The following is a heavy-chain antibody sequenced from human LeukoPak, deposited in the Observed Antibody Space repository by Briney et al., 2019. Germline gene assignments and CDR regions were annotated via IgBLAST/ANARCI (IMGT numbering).Heavy chain of an antibody. Sequence: PGGSLRLTCTGSGFIFSSYGLFWVRQAPGKGLEWVSAISSGGAYTYYADSAKGRFTISRDNALNSVSLQMNGLRAEDTAIYYCARDPEVPDYYSYMDVWGKGTTVTVSS. CDR3: ARDPEVPDYYSYMDV. J-gene: IGHJ6*03. CDR1: GFIFSSYG. CDR2: ISSGGAYT. V-gene: IGHV3-21*01.